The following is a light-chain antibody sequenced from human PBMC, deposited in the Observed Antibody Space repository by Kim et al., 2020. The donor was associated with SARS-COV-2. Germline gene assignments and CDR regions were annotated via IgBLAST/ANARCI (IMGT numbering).Light chain of an antibody. CDR1: KLGDKY. V-gene: IGLV3-1*01. J-gene: IGLJ1*01. Sequence: SYELTQPPSVSVSPGQTASITCSGDKLGDKYACWYQQKPGQSPVLVIYQDSKRPSGIPERFSGSNSGNKATLTISGTQAMDEADYYCQAWDSSTARYVFG. CDR2: QDS. CDR3: QAWDSSTARYV.